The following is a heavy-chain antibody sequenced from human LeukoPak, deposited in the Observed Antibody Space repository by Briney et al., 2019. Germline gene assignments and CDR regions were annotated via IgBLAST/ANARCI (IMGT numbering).Heavy chain of an antibody. CDR3: ARRSGGSGTTLGY. Sequence: ASVKVSCKVSEYMFIGLSIHWVRQAPGKGLEWMGWMNPNSGNTGYAQKFQGRVTITRNTSMSTAYMELSSLRSEDTAVYYCARRSGGSGTTLGYWGQGTLVTVSS. CDR1: EYMFIGLS. V-gene: IGHV1-8*03. J-gene: IGHJ4*02. D-gene: IGHD1-1*01. CDR2: MNPNSGNT.